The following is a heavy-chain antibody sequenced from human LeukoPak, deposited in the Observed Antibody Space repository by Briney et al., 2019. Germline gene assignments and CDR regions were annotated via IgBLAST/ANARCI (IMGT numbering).Heavy chain of an antibody. CDR3: ATGRATNKY. CDR2: LKKDGSER. CDR1: GFTSYSDY. D-gene: IGHD1-26*01. J-gene: IGHJ4*02. V-gene: IGHV3-7*01. Sequence: PGGSLRLSCAVSGFTSYSDYMSWVRQAPGRGLEWVASLKKDGSERTYVDSVKGRFSISGDSAKNSLYLQMNGLGAEDTAVYYCATGRATNKYWGQGGLVTVSS.